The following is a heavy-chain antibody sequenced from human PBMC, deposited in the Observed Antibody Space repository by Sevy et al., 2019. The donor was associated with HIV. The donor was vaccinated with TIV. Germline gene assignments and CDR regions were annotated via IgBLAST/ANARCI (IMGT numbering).Heavy chain of an antibody. CDR3: LTSVTGLIDY. CDR2: IKQDGSEK. V-gene: IGHV3-7*01. J-gene: IGHJ4*02. Sequence: GESLKISCAASGFTFSSYWMSWVRQAPGKGLEWVANIKQDGSEKYYVDSVKGRFTISRDNAKNSLYLQMNSLRAEDTAVYYCLTSVTGLIDYWGQGTLVTVSS. CDR1: GFTFSSYW. D-gene: IGHD6-19*01.